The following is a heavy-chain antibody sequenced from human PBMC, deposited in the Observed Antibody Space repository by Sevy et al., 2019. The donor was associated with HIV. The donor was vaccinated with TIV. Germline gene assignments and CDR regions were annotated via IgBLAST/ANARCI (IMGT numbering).Heavy chain of an antibody. Sequence: GGSLRLSCAASGFTLTLYDIHWVRQAPGKGLEWVALISYSGTNKYYADSVKGRFTISRDDSKNTAYLQMNNLRTDDTAVYYCARVAVEYCTDDCYHRFDYWGQGSQVTVSS. CDR2: ISYSGTNK. J-gene: IGHJ4*02. V-gene: IGHV3-30-3*01. CDR1: GFTLTLYD. D-gene: IGHD2-21*02. CDR3: ARVAVEYCTDDCYHRFDY.